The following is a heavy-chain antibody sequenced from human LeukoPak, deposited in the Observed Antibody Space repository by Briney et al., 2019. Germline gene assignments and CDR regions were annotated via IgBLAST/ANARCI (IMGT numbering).Heavy chain of an antibody. CDR3: AKGVAAHYYYYYMDV. V-gene: IGHV3-23*01. Sequence: GGSLRLSCAASGFTFSSYGMSWVRQAPGKGLEWVSAISGSGGSTYYADSVKGRFTISRDNSKNSLYLQMNSLRTEDTALYYCAKGVAAHYYYYYMDVWGKGTTVTVSS. CDR2: ISGSGGST. D-gene: IGHD6-13*01. J-gene: IGHJ6*03. CDR1: GFTFSSYG.